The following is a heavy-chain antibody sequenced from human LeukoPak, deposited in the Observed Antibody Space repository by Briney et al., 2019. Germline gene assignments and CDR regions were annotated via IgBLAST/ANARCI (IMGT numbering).Heavy chain of an antibody. CDR3: ARVYYYGSGSPR. CDR2: IYYSGST. J-gene: IGHJ4*02. D-gene: IGHD3-10*01. V-gene: IGHV4-39*07. CDR1: GGSISSSSYY. Sequence: PSETLSLTCTVSGGSISSSSYYWGWIRQPPGKGLEWIGSIYYSGSTYYNPSLKSRVTISVDTSKNQFSLKLSSVTAADTAVYYCARVYYYGSGSPRWGQGTLVTVSS.